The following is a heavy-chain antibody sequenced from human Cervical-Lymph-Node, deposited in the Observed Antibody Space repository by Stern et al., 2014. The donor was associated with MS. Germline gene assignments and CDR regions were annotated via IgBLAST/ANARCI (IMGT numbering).Heavy chain of an antibody. Sequence: VQLVESGAGVKKPGSSVKVSCSTSGVTFSISCISWVRHAPGQGLEWMGGITPMFGKPNYARKFQGLVATTADESPSTDFMRLGTLRSEDTATYFCTIDQGGIAAYWGQGTLVTVSS. CDR2: ITPMFGKP. CDR3: TIDQGGIAAY. V-gene: IGHV1-69*01. CDR1: GVTFSISC. D-gene: IGHD6-13*01. J-gene: IGHJ4*02.